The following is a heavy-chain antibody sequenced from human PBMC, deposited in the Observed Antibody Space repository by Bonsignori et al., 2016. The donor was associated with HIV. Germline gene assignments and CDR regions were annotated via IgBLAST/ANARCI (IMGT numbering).Heavy chain of an antibody. J-gene: IGHJ4*02. Sequence: QVQLVQSGTEVKKPGSSVKVSCKASGDTFSSYAINWVRQAPGQGLEWMGRILPLLGMPDYAQKFQGRVTITADKSTSTTYMEMTSLTSEDTAVYYCASSVITTYYFDYWGQGSLVTVSS. V-gene: IGHV1-69*04. D-gene: IGHD4-23*01. CDR3: ASSVITTYYFDY. CDR1: GDTFSSYA. CDR2: ILPLLGMP.